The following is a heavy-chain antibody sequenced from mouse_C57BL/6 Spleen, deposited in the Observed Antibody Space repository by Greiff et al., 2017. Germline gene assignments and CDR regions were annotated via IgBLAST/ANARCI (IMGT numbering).Heavy chain of an antibody. D-gene: IGHD1-1*01. J-gene: IGHJ4*01. V-gene: IGHV1-55*01. CDR3: AREGGFITTVVGAMDY. Sequence: QVQLQQSGAELVKPGASVKMSCKASGYTFTSYWITWVKQRPGQGLEWIGDIYPGSGSTNYNEKFKSKATLTVDTSSSTAYMQLSSLTSEDSAVYYCAREGGFITTVVGAMDYWGQGTSVTVSS. CDR2: IYPGSGST. CDR1: GYTFTSYW.